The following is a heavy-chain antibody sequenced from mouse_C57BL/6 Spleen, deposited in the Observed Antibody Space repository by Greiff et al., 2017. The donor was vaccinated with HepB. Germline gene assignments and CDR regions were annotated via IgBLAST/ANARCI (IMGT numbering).Heavy chain of an antibody. V-gene: IGHV1-82*01. D-gene: IGHD1-2*01. Sequence: VQLQQSGPELVKPGASVKISCKASGYAFSSSWMNWVKQRPGKGLEWIGRIYPGDGDTNYNGKFKGKATLTADKSSSTAYMQISSLTSADSAVYFCAIPVSILRHPYAMDYWGQGTSVTVSS. CDR1: GYAFSSSW. CDR3: AIPVSILRHPYAMDY. J-gene: IGHJ4*01. CDR2: IYPGDGDT.